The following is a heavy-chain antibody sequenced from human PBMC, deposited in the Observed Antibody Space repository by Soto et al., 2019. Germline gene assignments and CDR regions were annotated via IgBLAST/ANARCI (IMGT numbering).Heavy chain of an antibody. Sequence: PSETLSLTCTVSGGSIRSGGYYWSWIRHHPGKGLEWIGYSDYSVSTYYNPSLKSRVTISVETSKNQFSLKLSSVTAADTAVYYCARSTNAFWQEYNWCEHWGDETMIRASP. J-gene: IGHJ5*02. CDR2: SDYSVST. D-gene: IGHD3-3*01. V-gene: IGHV4-31*03. CDR3: ARSTNAFWQEYNWCEH. CDR1: GGSIRSGGYY.